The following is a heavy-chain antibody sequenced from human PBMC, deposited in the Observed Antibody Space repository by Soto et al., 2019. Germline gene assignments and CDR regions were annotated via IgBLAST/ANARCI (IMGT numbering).Heavy chain of an antibody. D-gene: IGHD3-10*01. V-gene: IGHV1-69*13. CDR2: IIPIFGTA. CDR3: ARDRKYYYGSGSYYQGDFDY. J-gene: IGHJ4*02. Sequence: GASVKVPCKASGGTFSSYAISWVRQAPGQGLEWMGGIIPIFGTANYAQKFQGRVTITADESTSTAYMELSSLRSEDTAVYYCARDRKYYYGSGSYYQGDFDYWGQGTLVTVSS. CDR1: GGTFSSYA.